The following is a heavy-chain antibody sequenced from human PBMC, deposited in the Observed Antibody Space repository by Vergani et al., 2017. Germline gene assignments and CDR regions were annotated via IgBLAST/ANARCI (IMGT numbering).Heavy chain of an antibody. J-gene: IGHJ6*02. CDR1: GFTFSSYG. CDR2: IRYDGSNK. Sequence: QVQLVESGGGVVQPGGSLRLSCAASGFTFSSYGMHWVRQAPGKGLEWVAFIRYDGSNKYYADSVKGRFTMSRDNSKNTLYLKMNSLRAEDTAVYYCAKDRRIAVAGPSKDYYYYGMDVWGQGTTVTVSS. D-gene: IGHD6-19*01. CDR3: AKDRRIAVAGPSKDYYYYGMDV. V-gene: IGHV3-30*02.